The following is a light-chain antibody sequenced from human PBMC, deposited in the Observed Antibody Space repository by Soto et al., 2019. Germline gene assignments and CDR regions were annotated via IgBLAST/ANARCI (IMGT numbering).Light chain of an antibody. CDR1: QSLLHITGET. V-gene: IGKV3-20*01. Sequence: EMTQTPLSLSVAPGQPASISCKSSQSLLHITGETFLFWFQQIPGQAPRLLIYGASMRATGIPDRFSGSGSGTDFTLTISRLEPEDFAVYYCQQCGSSSTFGQGTRLEIK. CDR2: GAS. J-gene: IGKJ5*01. CDR3: QQCGSSST.